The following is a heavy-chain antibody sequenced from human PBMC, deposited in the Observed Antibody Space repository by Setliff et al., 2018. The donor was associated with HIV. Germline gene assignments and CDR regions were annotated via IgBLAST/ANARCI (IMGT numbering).Heavy chain of an antibody. Sequence: SVKVSCKGSGGTFSSYAISWVRQAPGQGLEWMGGIIPIFGPTNYAQKFQGRLTITADESTSTAYMELSGLRSEDTAVYYCVGLGYSFSYRWWFDPWGQGTLVTVSS. CDR3: VGLGYSFSYRWWFDP. CDR1: GGTFSSYA. V-gene: IGHV1-69*13. J-gene: IGHJ5*02. D-gene: IGHD5-18*01. CDR2: IIPIFGPT.